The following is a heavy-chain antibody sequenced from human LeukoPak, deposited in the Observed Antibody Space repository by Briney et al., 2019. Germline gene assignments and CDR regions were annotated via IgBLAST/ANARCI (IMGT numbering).Heavy chain of an antibody. Sequence: ASVKVSCKASGYTFTSYYMHWVRQAPGQGLEWMGIINPSGGSTSYAQKFQGRVTMTRDTSTSTVYMELNSLRAEDTAVYYCAKGTQIVGATITFDPWGQGTLVTVSS. CDR1: GYTFTSYY. CDR3: AKGTQIVGATITFDP. D-gene: IGHD1-26*01. V-gene: IGHV1-46*01. CDR2: INPSGGST. J-gene: IGHJ5*02.